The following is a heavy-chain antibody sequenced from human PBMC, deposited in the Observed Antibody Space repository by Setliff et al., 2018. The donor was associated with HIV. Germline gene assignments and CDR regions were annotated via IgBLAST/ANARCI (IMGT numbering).Heavy chain of an antibody. CDR2: IYPSGTV. D-gene: IGHD1-26*01. V-gene: IGHV4-4*07. J-gene: IGHJ5*02. CDR3: AGSMGATKGSWFEP. CDR1: AASIRNSY. Sequence: SETLSLTCTVSAASIRNSYWTWIRQPAGKGLEWIGRIYPSGTVNYNPSLKSRVTMSVDTSKNQFSLRLTSVSAADTALYYCAGSMGATKGSWFEPWGQGTLVTVSS.